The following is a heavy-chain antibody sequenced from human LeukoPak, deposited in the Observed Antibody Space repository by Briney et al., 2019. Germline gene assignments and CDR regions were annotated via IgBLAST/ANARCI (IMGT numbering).Heavy chain of an antibody. D-gene: IGHD2/OR15-2a*01. CDR3: ARGTALQDY. V-gene: IGHV3-74*01. CDR2: INSDGTTT. Sequence: GGSLRLSCATSGFTFSPYWMHRVRQAPGKGLVWVSHINSDGTTTNYAGSVKGRFTISRDNAQNTLYLQMNSLRAEDTAVYYCARGTALQDYWGQGTLVTVSS. J-gene: IGHJ4*02. CDR1: GFTFSPYW.